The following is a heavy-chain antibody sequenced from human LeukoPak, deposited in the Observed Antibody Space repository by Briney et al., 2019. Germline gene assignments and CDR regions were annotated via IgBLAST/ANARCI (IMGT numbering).Heavy chain of an antibody. CDR1: GFSLSYYT. V-gene: IGHV3-30*04. CDR2: ISYDGSNE. D-gene: IGHD1/OR15-1a*01. J-gene: IGHJ4*02. Sequence: PGRSLRLSCAASGFSLSYYTMYWVRQAPGKGLEGVAVISYDGSNENYADSVKGRFTISRDTSKNTLYLQMNSLRAEDTAVYYCARDNNGDHWGQGALVTVSS. CDR3: ARDNNGDH.